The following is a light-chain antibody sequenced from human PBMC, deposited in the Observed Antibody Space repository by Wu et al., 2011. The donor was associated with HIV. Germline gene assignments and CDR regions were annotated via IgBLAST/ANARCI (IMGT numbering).Light chain of an antibody. V-gene: IGKV3-20*01. J-gene: IGKJ4*01. Sequence: CRASQSVSSSYLAWYQXKPRPRXPRLLIYGASSRATGIPDRFSGSGSGTDFTLTISRLEPEDFAVYFCQQYGSSPQVTFGGGTKVEIK. CDR3: QQYGSSPQVT. CDR1: QSVSSSY. CDR2: GAS.